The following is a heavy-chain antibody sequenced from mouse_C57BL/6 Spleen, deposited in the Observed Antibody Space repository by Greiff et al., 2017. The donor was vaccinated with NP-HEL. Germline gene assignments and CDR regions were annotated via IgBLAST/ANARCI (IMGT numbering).Heavy chain of an antibody. V-gene: IGHV1-76*01. D-gene: IGHD1-1*01. CDR1: GYTFTDYY. CDR2: IYPGSGNT. CDR3: ARDTTVKGAGFAY. Sequence: VQVVESGAELVRPGASVKLSCKASGYTFTDYYINWVKQRPGQGLEWIARIYPGSGNTYYNEKFKGKATLTAEKSSSTAYMQLSSLTSEDSAVYFCARDTTVKGAGFAYWGQGTLVTVSA. J-gene: IGHJ3*01.